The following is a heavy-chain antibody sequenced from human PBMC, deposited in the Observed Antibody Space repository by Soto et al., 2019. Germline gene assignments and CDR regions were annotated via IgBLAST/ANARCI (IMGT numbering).Heavy chain of an antibody. CDR2: IYYSGST. CDR3: ARLTRYLGGFDC. D-gene: IGHD3-16*01. V-gene: IGHV4-59*08. Sequence: QVQLQESGPGLVKPSETLSLTCTVSGGSISSYYWSWIRQPPGKGLECIGYIYYSGSTNYNPSLKCRVTISVDTSKNQFSLKLSSVTAADTAVYYCARLTRYLGGFDCWGQGTLVTVSS. CDR1: GGSISSYY. J-gene: IGHJ4*02.